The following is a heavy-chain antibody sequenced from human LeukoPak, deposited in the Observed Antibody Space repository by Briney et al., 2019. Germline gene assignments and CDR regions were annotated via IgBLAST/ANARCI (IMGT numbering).Heavy chain of an antibody. D-gene: IGHD7-27*01. CDR3: ARVPDNWGVGDYFDY. J-gene: IGHJ4*02. CDR1: GYSFTSYG. Sequence: ASVKVSCKASGYSFTSYGITWVRQAPGQGLEWVGWISTYDGNANYAQKLQGRVTMTTDTSTSTAYMELRSLRSDDTAVYYCARVPDNWGVGDYFDYWGQGTLVTVSS. CDR2: ISTYDGNA. V-gene: IGHV1-18*01.